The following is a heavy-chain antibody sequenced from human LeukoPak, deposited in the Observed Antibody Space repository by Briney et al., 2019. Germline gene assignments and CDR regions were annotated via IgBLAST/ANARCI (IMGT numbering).Heavy chain of an antibody. Sequence: SVTDSLQCTGYTYSNYARHELRPPRCREVAGVGRININSGNPTYDQGFTGRFVFSLDTYVSTAYLQISSLKAEDTAVYYCARPNRYYDILSGNWFDPWGQGTLVTVSS. CDR2: ININSGNP. V-gene: IGHV7-4-1*02. CDR1: GYTYSNYA. CDR3: ARPNRYYDILSGNWFDP. D-gene: IGHD3-9*01. J-gene: IGHJ5*02.